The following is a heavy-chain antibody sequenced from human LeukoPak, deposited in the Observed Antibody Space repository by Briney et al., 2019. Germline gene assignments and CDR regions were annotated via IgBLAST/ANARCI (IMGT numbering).Heavy chain of an antibody. CDR2: ISGDGVSP. Sequence: GGSLRLSCAASGFTFNNYALTWVRQTPGKGLECVSAISGDGVSPYYADSVRGRFTISRDNSKNTLYLQMNSLRAEDTAVYYCARDGPYYYDSSGYYVNYYFDYWGQGTLVTVSS. CDR1: GFTFNNYA. V-gene: IGHV3-23*01. D-gene: IGHD3-22*01. J-gene: IGHJ4*02. CDR3: ARDGPYYYDSSGYYVNYYFDY.